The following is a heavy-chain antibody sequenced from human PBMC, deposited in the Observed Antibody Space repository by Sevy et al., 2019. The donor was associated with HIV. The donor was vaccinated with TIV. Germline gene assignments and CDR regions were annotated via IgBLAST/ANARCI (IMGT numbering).Heavy chain of an antibody. D-gene: IGHD2-2*01. CDR1: GFTFTSYS. V-gene: IGHV3-48*01. CDR2: ISSISSTI. CDR3: ERNGGYADYGMDV. Sequence: WGSLRLSCAASGFTFTSYSMNWIRQAPGKGLEWISYISSISSTIYYADSVKGRFTISRDNAKNSLYLQMNSLRAEDTAVYYCERNGGYADYGMDVWGQGTTVTVSS. J-gene: IGHJ6*02.